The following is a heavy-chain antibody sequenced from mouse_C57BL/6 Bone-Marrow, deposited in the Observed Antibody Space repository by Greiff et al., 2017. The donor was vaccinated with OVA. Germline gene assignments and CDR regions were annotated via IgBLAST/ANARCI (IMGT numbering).Heavy chain of an antibody. CDR2: ISSGGSYT. V-gene: IGHV5-6*01. J-gene: IGHJ3*01. CDR1: GFTFSSYG. D-gene: IGHD1-1*01. CDR3: ARPITTRAWFAY. Sequence: EVKLMESGGDLVKPGGSLKLSCAASGFTFSSYGMSWVRQTPDKRLEWVATISSGGSYTYYPDSVKGRFTISRDNAKNTLYLQMSSLKSEDTAMYYCARPITTRAWFAYWGQGTLVTVSA.